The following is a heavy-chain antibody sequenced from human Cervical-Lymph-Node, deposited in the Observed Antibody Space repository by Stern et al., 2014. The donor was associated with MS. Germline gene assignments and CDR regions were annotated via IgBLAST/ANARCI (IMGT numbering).Heavy chain of an antibody. Sequence: VQLVQSEAEVTKPGASLKVSCKASGYTFSVYNIHWVRQAPGNVLEWMGRINPNSSGTNYAQKFQGRVTMTRDTSISIVYMELTRLRSDDTAVYYCARGASDYWGQGTLVTVSS. J-gene: IGHJ4*02. CDR3: ARGASDY. CDR2: INPNSSGT. V-gene: IGHV1-2*06. CDR1: GYTFSVYN. D-gene: IGHD3-16*01.